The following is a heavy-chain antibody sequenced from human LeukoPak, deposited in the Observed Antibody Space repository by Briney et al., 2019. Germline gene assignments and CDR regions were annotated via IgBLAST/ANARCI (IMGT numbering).Heavy chain of an antibody. CDR2: IYYSGTT. CDR3: AKDRRRLDP. J-gene: IGHJ5*02. Sequence: SETLSLTCSVSGDSISSTPHYWGWIRQPPGKGLEWIGSIYYSGTTYYNPSLKSRVTISVDTSKNQFSLKLNSVTAADSAVYYCAKDRRRLDPWGQGTLVTVSS. CDR1: GDSISSTPHY. V-gene: IGHV4-39*07.